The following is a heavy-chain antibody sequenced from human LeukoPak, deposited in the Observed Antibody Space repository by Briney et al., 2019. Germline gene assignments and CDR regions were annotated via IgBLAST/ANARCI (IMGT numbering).Heavy chain of an antibody. CDR2: INGDGSAT. J-gene: IGHJ3*02. CDR1: GFTLPTYW. Sequence: GGSLRLSCAASGFTLPTYWMHWVRQAPGEGLEWVARINGDGSATHYADSVKGRFTISRDNAKNTLYLQMNSLRAEDTAVYYCARDVEMATITLFGAFDIWGQGTMVTVSS. CDR3: ARDVEMATITLFGAFDI. V-gene: IGHV3-74*01. D-gene: IGHD5-24*01.